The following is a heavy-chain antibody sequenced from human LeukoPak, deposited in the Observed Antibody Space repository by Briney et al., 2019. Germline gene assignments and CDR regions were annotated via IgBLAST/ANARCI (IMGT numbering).Heavy chain of an antibody. V-gene: IGHV5-10-1*01. CDR2: IDPRDSYT. CDR3: ATGASKVTTDFANY. Sequence: GESLTISCKASGYSFTYYWISWVRQMPGKGLEWMGRIDPRDSYTKYSPSFEGHVTISVDKSISSAFLQWNSLKASDSAMYYCATGASKVTTDFANYWGQGTQVAVSS. J-gene: IGHJ4*02. D-gene: IGHD4-17*01. CDR1: GYSFTYYW.